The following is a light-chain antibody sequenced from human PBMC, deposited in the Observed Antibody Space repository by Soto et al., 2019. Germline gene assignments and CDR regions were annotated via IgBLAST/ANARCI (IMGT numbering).Light chain of an antibody. Sequence: TQSPVTLSVSPGDRASLSCRASQSVSRFLAWYQQTPGQPPRLLIYAASSRVLGVPARFTDSGSGTDFTLTISAVQSEDAAIYYCQQYDHWPPYSFGQGTRLEI. CDR3: QQYDHWPPYS. J-gene: IGKJ2*01. V-gene: IGKV3-15*01. CDR1: QSVSRF. CDR2: AAS.